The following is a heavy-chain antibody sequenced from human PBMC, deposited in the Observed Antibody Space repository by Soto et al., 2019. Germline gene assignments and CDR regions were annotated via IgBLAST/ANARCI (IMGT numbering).Heavy chain of an antibody. CDR3: ARQDYGGNYYYYGMDV. J-gene: IGHJ6*02. CDR2: IDPSDSYT. Sequence: GEPLKISCNGSGYSFTIYWISWVRQMPGKGLEWMGRIDPSDSYTNYSPSFQGHVTISADKSISTAYLQWSSLKASDTAMYYCARQDYGGNYYYYGMDVWGQGTTVTVSS. D-gene: IGHD4-17*01. V-gene: IGHV5-10-1*01. CDR1: GYSFTIYW.